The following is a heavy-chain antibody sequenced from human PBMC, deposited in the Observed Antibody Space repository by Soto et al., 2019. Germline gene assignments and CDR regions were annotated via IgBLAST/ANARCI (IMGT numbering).Heavy chain of an antibody. CDR3: ARGAYDFWSGYYTGPKFGTNWFDP. J-gene: IGHJ5*02. CDR2: INHSGST. D-gene: IGHD3-3*01. Sequence: QVQLQQWGAGLLKPSETLSLTCAVYGGSFSGYYWSWIRQPPGKGLEWIGEINHSGSTNYNPSLKSRVTISVDTSKNQLSLKLSSVTAADTAVYYCARGAYDFWSGYYTGPKFGTNWFDPWGQGTLVTVSS. CDR1: GGSFSGYY. V-gene: IGHV4-34*01.